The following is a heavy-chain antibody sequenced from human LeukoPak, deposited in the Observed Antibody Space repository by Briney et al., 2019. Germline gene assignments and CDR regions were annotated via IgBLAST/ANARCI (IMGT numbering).Heavy chain of an antibody. CDR3: ARDGRLDY. V-gene: IGHV3-11*01. CDR2: ICTSDTHT. CDR1: RFTFSDYY. J-gene: IGHJ4*02. Sequence: GGSLRLSCVASRFTFSDYYMSWIRQAPGKGLEWISYICTSDTHTYYADSVKGRFTISRDNAKNSLFLQMDSLTADDTAMYYCARDGRLDYWGQGTLVTVSS.